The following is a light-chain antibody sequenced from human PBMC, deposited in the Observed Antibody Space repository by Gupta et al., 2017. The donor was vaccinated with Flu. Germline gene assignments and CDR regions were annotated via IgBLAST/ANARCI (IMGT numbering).Light chain of an antibody. CDR1: QDIDNY. CDR3: QQDYSPPHT. V-gene: IGKV1-33*01. Sequence: PSSLSASIGDRVTITCQASQDIDNYLNWYQQSPGKAPKLLIFDTSSLETGVPSRFSGSRSGTDFTFTISSLQPEDVATYYCQQDYSPPHTFGQGTRMEIK. CDR2: DTS. J-gene: IGKJ5*01.